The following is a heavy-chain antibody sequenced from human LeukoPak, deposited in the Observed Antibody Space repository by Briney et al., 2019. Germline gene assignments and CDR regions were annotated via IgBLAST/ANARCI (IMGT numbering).Heavy chain of an antibody. CDR2: IWYDGSNK. D-gene: IGHD1-26*01. V-gene: IGHV3-33*01. Sequence: GRSLRFSCSASGFTISRYTMHWVRQAPGKGLEWVAVIWYDGSNKYCADSVKGRFTISRDNSKNTLYEQMNSLRVEDTAVYYCARDLGGSYGYFDYWGQGTLVTVSS. J-gene: IGHJ4*02. CDR1: GFTISRYT. CDR3: ARDLGGSYGYFDY.